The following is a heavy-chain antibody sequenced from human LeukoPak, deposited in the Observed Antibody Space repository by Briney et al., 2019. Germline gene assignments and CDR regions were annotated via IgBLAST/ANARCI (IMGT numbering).Heavy chain of an antibody. CDR3: ARSTLLALFDY. Sequence: SETLSLTCTVSGGSFSSYYWSWIRQPPGKGLQCIGYIYTSGSPNYNPPRKSRVSISVDTSKNQFSLKLSSVTAADTAVYYCARSTLLALFDYWGQGTLVTVSS. D-gene: IGHD2-15*01. J-gene: IGHJ4*02. V-gene: IGHV4-4*09. CDR1: GGSFSSYY. CDR2: IYTSGSP.